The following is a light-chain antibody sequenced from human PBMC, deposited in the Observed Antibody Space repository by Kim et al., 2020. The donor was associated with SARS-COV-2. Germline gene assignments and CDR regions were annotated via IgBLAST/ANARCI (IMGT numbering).Light chain of an antibody. CDR1: NIENKN. Sequence: SYELTQPPSMSVALGQTATITCGGDNIENKNVHWYQQKPGQAPVLVIYRDINRPSGIPERFSGSNSENAATLTISRAQAGDEADYFCQVWDRTTVFGGGTQLTVL. V-gene: IGLV3-9*01. CDR3: QVWDRTTV. J-gene: IGLJ2*01. CDR2: RDI.